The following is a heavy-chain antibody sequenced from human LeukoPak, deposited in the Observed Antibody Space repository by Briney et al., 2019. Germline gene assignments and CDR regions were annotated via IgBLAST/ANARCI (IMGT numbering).Heavy chain of an antibody. CDR1: GDSISSYY. Sequence: KASETLSPTCTVSGDSISSYYWSWIRQPPGKGLEWIGSIYYSGSTYYNPSLKSRVTISVDTSKNQFSLKLSSVTAADTAVYYCARISTYDSSGQDVSRTDYWGQGTLVTVSS. D-gene: IGHD3-22*01. CDR2: IYYSGST. J-gene: IGHJ4*02. CDR3: ARISTYDSSGQDVSRTDY. V-gene: IGHV4-39*07.